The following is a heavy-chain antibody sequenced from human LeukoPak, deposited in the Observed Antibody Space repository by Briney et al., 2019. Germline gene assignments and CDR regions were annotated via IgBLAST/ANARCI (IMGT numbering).Heavy chain of an antibody. V-gene: IGHV3-7*01. CDR1: GFIFNAHW. J-gene: IGHJ2*01. CDR2: IRQDGDEK. Sequence: GGSLRLSCAGSGFIFNAHWMTWVRQAPGMGLEWVGNIRQDGDEKFYADSVRGRFTISRDNAKNSLYLHLNSLRAEDTAIYYCARVRTEWYIDLWGRGTLVTVSP. CDR3: ARVRTEWYIDL. D-gene: IGHD2-8*02.